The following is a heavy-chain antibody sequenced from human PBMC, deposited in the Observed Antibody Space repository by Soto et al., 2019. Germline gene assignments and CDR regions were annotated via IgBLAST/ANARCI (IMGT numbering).Heavy chain of an antibody. CDR1: GYSFTSYW. CDR3: ARGITMVRTYYGMDV. Sequence: GESLKISCKGSGYSFTSYWIGWVRQMPGKGLEWMGIIYPGDSDTRYSPSFQGQVTISADKSISTAYLQWSSLKASDTAMYYFARGITMVRTYYGMDVWGQGTTVTVSS. J-gene: IGHJ6*02. V-gene: IGHV5-51*01. D-gene: IGHD3-10*01. CDR2: IYPGDSDT.